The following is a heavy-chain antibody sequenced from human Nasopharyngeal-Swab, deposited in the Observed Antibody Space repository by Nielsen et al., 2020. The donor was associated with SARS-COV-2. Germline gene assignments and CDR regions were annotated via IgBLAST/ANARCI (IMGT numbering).Heavy chain of an antibody. CDR1: GLTFRNAW. CDR3: TTYYGDSHSYFYYHAMDV. CDR2: IKSETDGGAT. D-gene: IGHD4-17*01. V-gene: IGHV3-15*01. Sequence: GESLKISCAASGLTFRNAWMNWVRQVPGRGLEWVGRIKSETDGGATDYAAPVKGRFSISRDDSKNTIYVQMNSLKTEDTAVYYCTTYYGDSHSYFYYHAMDVWGQGTTVTVSS. J-gene: IGHJ6*02.